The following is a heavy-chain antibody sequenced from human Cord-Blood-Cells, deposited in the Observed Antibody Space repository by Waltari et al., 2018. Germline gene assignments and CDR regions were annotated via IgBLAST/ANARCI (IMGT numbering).Heavy chain of an antibody. V-gene: IGHV4-39*01. J-gene: IGHJ4*02. CDR1: GGSIRSSSYY. D-gene: IGHD3-3*01. CDR3: ARGNVLRFLEWLLPLDY. CDR2: VYYSGST. Sequence: QLQLQESGPGLVKPSETLSLTCTVSGGSIRSSSYYWGWIRQPPGKGLEWIGSVYYSGSTNSLQSRKRRCTISVDTSKNQFSLKLSVVTAADTAVYYLARGNVLRFLEWLLPLDYWGQGTLVTVSS.